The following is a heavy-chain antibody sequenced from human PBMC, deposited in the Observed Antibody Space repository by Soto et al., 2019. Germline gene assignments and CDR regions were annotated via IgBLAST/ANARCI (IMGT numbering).Heavy chain of an antibody. J-gene: IGHJ3*02. CDR2: ISDSGGLT. D-gene: IGHD6-6*01. CDR3: ARRAFGSSRSFDI. Sequence: GGSLRLSCAASGFAFSSHPMSWVRQAPERGLEWVSGISDSGGLTYNADSVKGRFTISRDNSKNTLYLQMNSLRAEDTALYCCARRAFGSSRSFDIWGQGTMVTVSS. V-gene: IGHV3-23*01. CDR1: GFAFSSHP.